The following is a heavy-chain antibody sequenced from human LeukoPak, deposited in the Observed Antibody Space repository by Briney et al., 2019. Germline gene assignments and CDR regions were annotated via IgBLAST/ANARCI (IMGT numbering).Heavy chain of an antibody. Sequence: SETLSPTCTVSGGSISSSSYYWGWIRQPPGKGLEWIGSIYYSGSTYYNPSLKSRVTISVDTSKNQFSLKLSSVTAADTAVYYCARDIGRAFDYWGQGTLVTVSS. CDR3: ARDIGRAFDY. J-gene: IGHJ4*02. V-gene: IGHV4-39*07. D-gene: IGHD3-16*02. CDR1: GGSISSSSYY. CDR2: IYYSGST.